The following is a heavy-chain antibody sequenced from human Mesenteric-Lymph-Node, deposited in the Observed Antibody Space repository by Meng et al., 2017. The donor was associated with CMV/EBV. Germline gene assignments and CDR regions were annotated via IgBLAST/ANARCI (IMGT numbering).Heavy chain of an antibody. CDR3: AAWAHILAVAPTGDDY. CDR2: VYRGNLGI. V-gene: IGHV3-23*03. D-gene: IGHD7-27*01. CDR1: GFTFRNYA. J-gene: IGHJ4*02. Sequence: GESLKISCAASGFTFRNYAMSWVRQAPGKGLEWVAVVYRGNLGINYVNSVRGRFTISRDNAKNTLYLQMNSLRVEDTAVYYCAAWAHILAVAPTGDDYWGQGTLVTVSS.